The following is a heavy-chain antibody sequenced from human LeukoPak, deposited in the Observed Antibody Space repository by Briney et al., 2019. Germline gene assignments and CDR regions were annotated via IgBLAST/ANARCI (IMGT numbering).Heavy chain of an antibody. CDR1: GFTFSSYW. J-gene: IGHJ4*02. Sequence: GGSLRLSCAASGFTFSSYWMHWVRQAPGKGLVWVSRVNSDGSTTNYADSVKGRFTISRDNAENTLYMRMNSLRPEDTAVYYCARGYYSSSRIDNWGQGTLVTVSS. V-gene: IGHV3-74*01. D-gene: IGHD6-13*01. CDR3: ARGYYSSSRIDN. CDR2: VNSDGSTT.